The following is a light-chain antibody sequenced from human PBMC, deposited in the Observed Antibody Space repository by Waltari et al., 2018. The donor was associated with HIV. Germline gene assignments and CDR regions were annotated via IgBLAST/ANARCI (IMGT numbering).Light chain of an antibody. J-gene: IGKJ4*01. CDR3: QQYSKWPPLT. Sequence: EILMTQSPVTMSVSPGDRAPLSCRASQSISTNLAWYQHNPGHAPRLLIYGASTRATGVPARFSGSGSGTEFTLTISSLQSEDFAVYYCQQYSKWPPLTFGGGTKVEIK. CDR2: GAS. V-gene: IGKV3-15*01. CDR1: QSISTN.